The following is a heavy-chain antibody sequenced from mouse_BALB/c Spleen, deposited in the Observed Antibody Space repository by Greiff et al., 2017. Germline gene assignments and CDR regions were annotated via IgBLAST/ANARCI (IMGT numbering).Heavy chain of an antibody. V-gene: IGHV1S81*02. CDR2: INPSNGRT. J-gene: IGHJ4*01. CDR1: GYTFTSYW. Sequence: VQLQESGAELVKPGASVKLSCKASGYTFTSYWMHWVKQRPGQGLEWIGEINPSNGRTNYNEKFKSKATLTVDKSSSTAYMQLSSLTSEDSAVYYCAREDDAMDYWGQGTSVTVSS. CDR3: AREDDAMDY.